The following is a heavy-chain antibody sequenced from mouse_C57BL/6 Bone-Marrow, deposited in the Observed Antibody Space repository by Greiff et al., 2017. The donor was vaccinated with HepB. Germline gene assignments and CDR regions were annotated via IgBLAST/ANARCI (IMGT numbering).Heavy chain of an antibody. V-gene: IGHV5-15*01. CDR3: ARRGYGSSYYAMDY. J-gene: IGHJ4*01. D-gene: IGHD1-1*01. CDR2: ISNLANSI. Sequence: VQLKQSGGGLVQPGGSLKLSCAASGFTFSDYGMAWVRQAPRKGPEWVAFISNLANSIYYADTVTGRFTISRENAKNTLYLEMSSLRSEDTAMYYCARRGYGSSYYAMDYWGQGTSVTVSS. CDR1: GFTFSDYG.